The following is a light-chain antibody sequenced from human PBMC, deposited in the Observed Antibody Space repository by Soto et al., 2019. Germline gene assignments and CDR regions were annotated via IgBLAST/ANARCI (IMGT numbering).Light chain of an antibody. CDR1: SSDVGGYNY. CDR3: SSYTSSSTLVV. Sequence: QSALTQPASVSGSPGQSITISCTGTSSDVGGYNYVSWYQQHPSKAPKVMIYEVSNRPSGVSNRFSGSKSGNTASLTISGLQAEDEADYYCSSYTSSSTLVVFGGGTKLTVL. J-gene: IGLJ2*01. V-gene: IGLV2-14*01. CDR2: EVS.